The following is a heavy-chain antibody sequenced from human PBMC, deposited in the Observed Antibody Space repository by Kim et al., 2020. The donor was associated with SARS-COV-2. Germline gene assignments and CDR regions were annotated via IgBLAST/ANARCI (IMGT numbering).Heavy chain of an antibody. Sequence: SETLYLTCTVSGGSISSYYWSWIRQPPRKGLEWIGYIYYIGSTNYNPSLKSRVTISVDTSKNQFSLKLSSVTAADTAVYYWARGKRFTIFGVVREMDVWG. CDR2: IYYIGST. CDR1: GGSISSYY. CDR3: ARGKRFTIFGVVREMDV. D-gene: IGHD3-3*01. J-gene: IGHJ6*01. V-gene: IGHV4-59*13.